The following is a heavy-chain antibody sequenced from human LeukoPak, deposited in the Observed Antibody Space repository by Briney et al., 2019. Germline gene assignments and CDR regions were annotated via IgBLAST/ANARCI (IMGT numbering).Heavy chain of an antibody. V-gene: IGHV3-7*03. J-gene: IGHJ4*02. Sequence: GGSLRLSCTASGFTFRSHWMTWVSQPPGKGLEWVANIKEDGTVKYYVDSVKGRFTISRDNTKNIMYLEMNSLRADDTAVYFCARDSTWLLDYWGQGTLVTVSS. CDR2: IKEDGTVK. CDR1: GFTFRSHW. CDR3: ARDSTWLLDY. D-gene: IGHD6-19*01.